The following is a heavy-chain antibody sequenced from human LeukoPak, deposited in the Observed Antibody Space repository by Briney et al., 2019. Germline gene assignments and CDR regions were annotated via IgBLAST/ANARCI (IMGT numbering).Heavy chain of an antibody. D-gene: IGHD3-10*01. CDR1: GGSISSGTYY. V-gene: IGHV4-39*07. J-gene: IGHJ2*01. CDR3: ARLVRGLGYWYFDL. Sequence: SETLSLTCTVSGGSISSGTYYWGWIRQPPGKGLEWIGSFHQSGSTDYNPSLKSRVTISVDTSKNQFSLKLNSVNAADTAVYYCARLVRGLGYWYFDLWGRGTLVTVSS. CDR2: FHQSGST.